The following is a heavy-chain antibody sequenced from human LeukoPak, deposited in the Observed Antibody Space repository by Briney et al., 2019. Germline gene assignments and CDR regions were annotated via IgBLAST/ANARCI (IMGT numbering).Heavy chain of an antibody. V-gene: IGHV3-30-3*01. J-gene: IGHJ6*02. CDR2: ISSDGGYK. CDR3: ARDRYYGSGPYYGMDV. Sequence: PGRSLRLSCAASGFTFSSYSMHWVRQAPGQGLEWVALISSDGGYKYYAGSVEGRFTISRDTSENTLYLQMNSLGPEDTAVYYCARDRYYGSGPYYGMDVWGQGTTVIVSS. CDR1: GFTFSSYS. D-gene: IGHD3-10*01.